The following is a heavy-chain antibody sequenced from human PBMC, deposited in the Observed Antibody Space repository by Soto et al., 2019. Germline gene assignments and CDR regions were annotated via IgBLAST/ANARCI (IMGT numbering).Heavy chain of an antibody. CDR2: MNPNSGNT. J-gene: IGHJ6*03. CDR1: GYTFTSYD. V-gene: IGHV1-8*01. Sequence: ASVKVSCKASGYTFTSYDINWVRQATGQGLEWMGWMNPNSGNTGYAQKFQGRVTMTRNTSISTAYMELSSLRSEDTAVYYCEGAFPGYYSYYRDVWGKGTRATVS. D-gene: IGHD3-16*01. CDR3: EGAFPGYYSYYRDV.